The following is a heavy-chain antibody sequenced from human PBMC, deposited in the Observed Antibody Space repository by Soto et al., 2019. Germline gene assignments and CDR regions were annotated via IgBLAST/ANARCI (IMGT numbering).Heavy chain of an antibody. CDR1: GFTFTTFA. J-gene: IGHJ4*02. CDR2: ISSRGDHT. V-gene: IGHV3-23*01. CDR3: AKDQGYYDSSGYDY. D-gene: IGHD3-22*01. Sequence: PGGSLRLSCAASGFTFTTFAMSWVRQAPGKGLEWVSVISSRGDHTSYADSVKGRFTISRDNSKNTLYLQMNSLRAEDTAVYYCAKDQGYYDSSGYDYWGQGTLVTVSS.